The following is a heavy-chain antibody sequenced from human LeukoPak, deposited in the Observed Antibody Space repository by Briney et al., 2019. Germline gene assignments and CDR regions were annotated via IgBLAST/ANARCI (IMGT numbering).Heavy chain of an antibody. J-gene: IGHJ5*02. V-gene: IGHV4-38-2*02. D-gene: IGHD6-13*01. CDR3: ARSSSWYLNWFDP. CDR1: GYSISSGYY. CDR2: IYYSGST. Sequence: SETLSLTCTVSGYSISSGYYWGWIRQPPGKGLEWIGYIYYSGSTNYNPSLKSRVTISVDTSKNQFSLKLSSVTAADTAVYYCARSSSWYLNWFDPWGQGTLVTVSS.